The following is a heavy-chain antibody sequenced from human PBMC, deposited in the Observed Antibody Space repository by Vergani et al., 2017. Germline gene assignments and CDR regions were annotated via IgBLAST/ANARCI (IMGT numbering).Heavy chain of an antibody. D-gene: IGHD4-23*01. CDR2: IWYDGSNK. V-gene: IGHV3-33*01. CDR3: ARDTVVTPGGPLFYFDY. CDR1: GFTFSSYG. Sequence: QVQLVESGGGVVQPGRSLRLSCAASGFTFSSYGMHWVRQAPGKGLEWVAVIWYDGSNKYYADSVKGRFTISRDNSKNTLYLQMNSLRAEDTAVYYCARDTVVTPGGPLFYFDYWGQGTLVTVSS. J-gene: IGHJ4*02.